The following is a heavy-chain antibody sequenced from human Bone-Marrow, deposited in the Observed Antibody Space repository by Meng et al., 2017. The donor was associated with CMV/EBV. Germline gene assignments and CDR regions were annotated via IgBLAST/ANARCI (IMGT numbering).Heavy chain of an antibody. CDR2: ISYSGDT. CDR1: GDSIGRNLW. Sequence: GSLRLSCAVSGDSIGRNLWWSWVRQPPGKGLEWIGEISYSGDTKYNPSLQSRATISSDTTNDRFSLRLNSVTAADTGVYFCARSPGFWSLDYWGRGTLVTVSS. D-gene: IGHD2-8*02. CDR3: ARSPGFWSLDY. J-gene: IGHJ4*02. V-gene: IGHV4-4*01.